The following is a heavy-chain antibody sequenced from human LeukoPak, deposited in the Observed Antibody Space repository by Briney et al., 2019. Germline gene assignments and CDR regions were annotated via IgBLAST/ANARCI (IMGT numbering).Heavy chain of an antibody. Sequence: SQTLSLTCTVSGGSISSGDYYWSWIRQPPGKGLEWIGYIYYSGSTYYNPPLKSRVTISVDTSKNQFSLKLSSVTAADTAVYYCARGAVPAARDNWFDPWGQGTLVTVSS. D-gene: IGHD2-2*01. CDR3: ARGAVPAARDNWFDP. J-gene: IGHJ5*02. CDR1: GGSISSGDYY. V-gene: IGHV4-30-4*01. CDR2: IYYSGST.